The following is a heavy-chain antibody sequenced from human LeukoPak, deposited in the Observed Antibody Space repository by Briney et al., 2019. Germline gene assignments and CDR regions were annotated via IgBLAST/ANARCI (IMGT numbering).Heavy chain of an antibody. CDR3: AKDSSSRGWYFEH. CDR1: GFIFSSYV. J-gene: IGHJ4*02. D-gene: IGHD6-19*01. Sequence: GGSLRLSCEASGFIFSSYVMGWVRQAPGKGLEWVSSISVGGGDTFTADSVKGRFTITRENSKNTVYLQMNRLRAEDTAVYFCAKDSSSRGWYFEHWGQGTLVTVSS. CDR2: ISVGGGDT. V-gene: IGHV3-23*01.